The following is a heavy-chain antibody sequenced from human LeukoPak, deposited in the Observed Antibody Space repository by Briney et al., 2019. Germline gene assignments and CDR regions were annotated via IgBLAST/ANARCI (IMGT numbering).Heavy chain of an antibody. D-gene: IGHD1-1*01. CDR3: SNDLTSDFGGGFDA. CDR2: ISSKVYGGTI. Sequence: GSLRLSCTASGFTVGDYAMSWGRQAPGKGLEWVGFISSKVYGGTIDYAASVKGRFTISRDDSKSIAYLQMNSLKTEDTAVYYCSNDLTSDFGGGFDAWGQGTLVTVPS. CDR1: GFTVGDYA. J-gene: IGHJ5*02. V-gene: IGHV3-49*04.